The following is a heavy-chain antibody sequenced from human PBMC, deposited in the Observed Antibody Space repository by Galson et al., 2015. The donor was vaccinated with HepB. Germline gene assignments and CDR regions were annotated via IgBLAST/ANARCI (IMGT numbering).Heavy chain of an antibody. Sequence: SLRLSCAASGFTFDDYAMHWVRQAPGKGLEWVSGISWNSGSIGYADSVKGRFTISRDNAKNSLYLQMNSLRAEDTALYYCAKDMEAYYDSPNTYWYFDLWGRGTLVTVSS. D-gene: IGHD3-22*01. J-gene: IGHJ2*01. V-gene: IGHV3-9*01. CDR2: ISWNSGSI. CDR1: GFTFDDYA. CDR3: AKDMEAYYDSPNTYWYFDL.